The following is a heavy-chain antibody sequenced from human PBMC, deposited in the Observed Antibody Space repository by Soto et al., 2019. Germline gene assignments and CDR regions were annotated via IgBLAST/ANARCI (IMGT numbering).Heavy chain of an antibody. D-gene: IGHD3-16*01. Sequence: PGGSLRLSCAASGFTFSSYAMSWVRQAPGKGLEWVSAISGSGGSTYYADSVKGRFTISRDNSKNTLYLQMNSLRAEDTAVYYCAKDFPLARAPSYGMDVWGQGTTVTVSS. CDR1: GFTFSSYA. CDR3: AKDFPLARAPSYGMDV. CDR2: ISGSGGST. J-gene: IGHJ6*02. V-gene: IGHV3-23*01.